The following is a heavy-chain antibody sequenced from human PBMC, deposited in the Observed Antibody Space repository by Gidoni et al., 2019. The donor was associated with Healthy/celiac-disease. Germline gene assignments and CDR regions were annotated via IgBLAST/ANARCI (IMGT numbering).Heavy chain of an antibody. Sequence: EVQLVESGGVVVQPGGSLRLSCAASGFTFDDYTMHWVRQAPGKGLEWVSLISWDGGSTYYADSVKGRFTISRDNSKNSLYLQMNSLRTEDTALYYCAVTNPGSSFDYWGQGTLVTVSS. CDR2: ISWDGGST. J-gene: IGHJ4*02. CDR3: AVTNPGSSFDY. CDR1: GFTFDDYT. V-gene: IGHV3-43*01. D-gene: IGHD4-4*01.